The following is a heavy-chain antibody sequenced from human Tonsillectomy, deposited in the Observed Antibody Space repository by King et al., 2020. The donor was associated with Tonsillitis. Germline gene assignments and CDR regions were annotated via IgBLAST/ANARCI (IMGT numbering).Heavy chain of an antibody. J-gene: IGHJ4*02. CDR3: AKDHQSSGWPCFDS. D-gene: IGHD6-19*01. CDR2: IHRDSGNE. CDR1: GFTINNFA. Sequence: VQLVESGGGLVQPGGSLRLSCAVSGFTINNFAMSWVRQAPGKGLEWVPSIHRDSGNEFYTASVRGRFAISRDISNNMLYLQMSSLRADDTALYYCAKDHQSSGWPCFDSWGRGTLVTVSS. V-gene: IGHV3-23*03.